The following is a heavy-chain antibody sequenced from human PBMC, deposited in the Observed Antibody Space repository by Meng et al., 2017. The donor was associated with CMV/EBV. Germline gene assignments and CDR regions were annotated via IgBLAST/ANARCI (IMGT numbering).Heavy chain of an antibody. CDR2: IYYSGST. V-gene: IGHV4-39*07. CDR3: ARTGYNPYYYYYYGMDV. Sequence: SETLSLTCTVSGGSISSSSYYWGWIRQPPGKGLEWIGSIYYSGSTYYNPSLKSRVTISVDRSKNQFSLKLSSVTAADTAVYYCARTGYNPYYYYYYGMDVWGQGTTVTVSS. J-gene: IGHJ6*02. CDR1: GGSISSSSYY. D-gene: IGHD1-14*01.